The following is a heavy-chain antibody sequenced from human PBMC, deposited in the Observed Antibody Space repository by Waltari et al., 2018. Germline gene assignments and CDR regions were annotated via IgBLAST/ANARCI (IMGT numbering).Heavy chain of an antibody. J-gene: IGHJ4*02. CDR2: MSGTGDYT. CDR3: AKDQAEWLVLDGYFDS. Sequence: EVQLLESGGDLEQPGGSLRISCVGSGFNFSNYAMNWVRQAPGKGLGWGSTMSGTGDYTYYADSVKGRFTISRDNSKNTVFLHMNNLRVEDTAIYFCAKDQAEWLVLDGYFDSWGQGTPVTVPS. V-gene: IGHV3-23*01. CDR1: GFNFSNYA. D-gene: IGHD6-19*01.